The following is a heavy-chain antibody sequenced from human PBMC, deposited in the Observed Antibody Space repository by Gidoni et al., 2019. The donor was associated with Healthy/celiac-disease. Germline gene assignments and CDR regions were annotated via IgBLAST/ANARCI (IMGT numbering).Heavy chain of an antibody. J-gene: IGHJ3*02. Sequence: QVQLVESGGGVVQPGRSLRLSCAASGFPFRSYAMHWVRQAPGKGLEWVAVISYDGSNKYYADSVKGRFTISRDNSKNTLYLQMNSLRAEDTAVYYCARDGSLSGGSWADGFDIWGQGTMVTVSS. CDR1: GFPFRSYA. D-gene: IGHD2-15*01. CDR2: ISYDGSNK. CDR3: ARDGSLSGGSWADGFDI. V-gene: IGHV3-30-3*01.